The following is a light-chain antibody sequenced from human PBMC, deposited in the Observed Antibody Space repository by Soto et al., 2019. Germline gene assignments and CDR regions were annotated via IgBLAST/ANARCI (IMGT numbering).Light chain of an antibody. V-gene: IGKV3-15*01. CDR2: GAY. J-gene: IGKJ1*01. CDR1: QSISSN. CDR3: KQNNNWPRT. Sequence: EILMTQSPASVSVSEGDSATLSCRASQSISSNLAWYQQKPGQAHRLLIYGAYTRATGIQARFSGSGSGTEFTLTIRSLQSEEFAVYYCKQNNNWPRTVGQGTKVDIK.